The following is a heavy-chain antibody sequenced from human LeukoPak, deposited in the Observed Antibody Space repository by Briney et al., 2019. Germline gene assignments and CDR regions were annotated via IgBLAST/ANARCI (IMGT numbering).Heavy chain of an antibody. CDR3: AKGAPNMAIFNFDY. CDR2: ITSSGTYI. D-gene: IGHD3-3*01. CDR1: GFTFNNYN. J-gene: IGHJ4*02. V-gene: IGHV3-21*04. Sequence: PGGSLRLSCAASGFTFNNYNMNWVRQAPGKALEWVSSITSSGTYIFYADSVKGRFTISRDNSKNTLYLQMNSLRAEDTAVYYCAKGAPNMAIFNFDYWGQGTLVTVSS.